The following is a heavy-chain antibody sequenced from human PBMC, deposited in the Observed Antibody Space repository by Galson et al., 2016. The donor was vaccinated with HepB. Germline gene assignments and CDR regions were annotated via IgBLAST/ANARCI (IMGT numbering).Heavy chain of an antibody. J-gene: IGHJ5*02. CDR3: ARELRPLGFDP. CDR1: GGTLRSYA. Sequence: SVKVSCKASGGTLRSYAINWVRQAPGQGLEWMGGITPIFGKPSYAQKFQGRVTVTADESTNTAYMELNSLRSEDTAVYYCARELRPLGFDPWGQGTLVTVSS. V-gene: IGHV1-69*13. CDR2: ITPIFGKP.